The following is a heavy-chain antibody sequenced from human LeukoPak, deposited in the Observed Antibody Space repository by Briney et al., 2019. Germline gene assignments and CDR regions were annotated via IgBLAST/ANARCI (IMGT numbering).Heavy chain of an antibody. D-gene: IGHD3-10*01. CDR2: INHSGST. CDR3: ARVTVMSYYGSGSYYNQPQLFDY. CDR1: GGSFSGYY. Sequence: SETLSLTCAVYGGSFSGYYWSWIRQPPGKGLEWIGEINHSGSTNYNPSLKSRVTISVDTSKNQFSLKLSSVTAADTAVYYCARVTVMSYYGSGSYYNQPQLFDYWGQGTLVTVSS. V-gene: IGHV4-34*01. J-gene: IGHJ4*02.